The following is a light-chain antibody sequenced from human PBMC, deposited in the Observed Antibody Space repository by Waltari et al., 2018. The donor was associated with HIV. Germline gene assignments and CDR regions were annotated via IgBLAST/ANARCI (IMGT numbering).Light chain of an antibody. CDR3: SLYLDSGVSV. CDR2: SSK. CDR1: FGTVSSGTY. V-gene: IGLV8-61*01. J-gene: IGLJ3*02. Sequence: QTVVTHEPSLSVSPGGTVTLTCGLTFGTVSSGTYPSWYQQTPGQPPRPLIYSSKTRPSGVPDRFSGSILGDKAALTITGAQADDESDYYCSLYLDSGVSVFGGGTRLSV.